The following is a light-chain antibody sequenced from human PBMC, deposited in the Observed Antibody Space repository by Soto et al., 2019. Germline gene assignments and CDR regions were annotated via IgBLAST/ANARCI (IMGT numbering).Light chain of an antibody. V-gene: IGKV3-15*01. CDR1: QSVSSD. Sequence: EIVMTQSPTTLSVSPGERATLSYRASQSVSSDLAWYQQKPGQAPRLLIYGASTRATGVPARFSGSGSGTDFTLTISSLQSEDFAVYYCQHYNNWPLTFGGGTKVEIK. CDR3: QHYNNWPLT. CDR2: GAS. J-gene: IGKJ4*01.